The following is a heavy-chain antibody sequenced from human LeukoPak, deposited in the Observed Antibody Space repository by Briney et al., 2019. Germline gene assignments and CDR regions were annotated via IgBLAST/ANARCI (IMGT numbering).Heavy chain of an antibody. V-gene: IGHV3-30-3*01. Sequence: GRSLRLSCAASGFTFSSYAMHWVRQAPGKGLEWVAVISYDGSNKYYADSVKGRFTISRDNSKNTLYLQMNSLRAEDTAVYYCQGGYDAFDIWGQGTMVTVSS. CDR3: QGGYDAFDI. D-gene: IGHD1-26*01. CDR1: GFTFSSYA. J-gene: IGHJ3*02. CDR2: ISYDGSNK.